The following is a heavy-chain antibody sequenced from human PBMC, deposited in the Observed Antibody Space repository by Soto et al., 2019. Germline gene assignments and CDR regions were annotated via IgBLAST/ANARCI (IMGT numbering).Heavy chain of an antibody. CDR3: AKLRGYCRSTSCFGGGYYGVDV. D-gene: IGHD2-2*01. Sequence: SETLSLTCAVSGGSISSSNWWSWVRQPPGKGLEWIGEIYHSGSTNYNPSLKSRVTISVDKSKNQFSLTLSSVTAAATAVYYWAKLRGYCRSTSCFGGGYYGVDVWGQGTTVTVSS. CDR2: IYHSGST. J-gene: IGHJ6*02. CDR1: GGSISSSNW. V-gene: IGHV4-4*02.